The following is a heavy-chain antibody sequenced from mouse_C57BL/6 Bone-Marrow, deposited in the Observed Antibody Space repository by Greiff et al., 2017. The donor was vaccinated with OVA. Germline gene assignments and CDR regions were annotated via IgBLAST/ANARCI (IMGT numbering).Heavy chain of an antibody. D-gene: IGHD1-1*01. V-gene: IGHV1-74*01. Sequence: QVHVKQPGAELVKPGASVKVSCKASGYTFTSYWMHWVKQRPGQGLEWIGRIHPSDSDTNYNQKLKGKAPLTVDKYSSTAYMQLSSLTSEDSAVYYCAMRAHLLRYWYFDVWGTGTTVTVSS. CDR2: IHPSDSDT. J-gene: IGHJ1*03. CDR3: AMRAHLLRYWYFDV. CDR1: GYTFTSYW.